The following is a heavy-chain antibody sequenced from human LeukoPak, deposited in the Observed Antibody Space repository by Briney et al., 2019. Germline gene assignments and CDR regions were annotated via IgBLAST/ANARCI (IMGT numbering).Heavy chain of an antibody. J-gene: IGHJ6*02. CDR1: GYTFTGYY. CDR2: INPNSGGT. D-gene: IGHD6-6*01. CDR3: VFRPEGHSSSRSYYYYGMDV. Sequence: ASVTVSCKASGYTFTGYYMHWVRQAPGQGLEWMGWINPNSGGTNYAQKFQGRVTTTSDTSISTAYMELSRLRSDDTAVYYCVFRPEGHSSSRSYYYYGMDVWGQGTTVTVSS. V-gene: IGHV1-2*02.